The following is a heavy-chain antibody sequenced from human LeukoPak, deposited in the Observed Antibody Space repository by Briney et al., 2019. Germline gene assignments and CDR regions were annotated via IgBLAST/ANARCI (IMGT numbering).Heavy chain of an antibody. Sequence: PGGSLRLSCAASRFTFSSSAMSWVRQAPGKGLEWIGEINHSGSTNYNPSLKSRVTISVDTSKNQFSLKLSSVTAADTAVYYCARGRRLYSNRYYYYYGMDVWGQGTTVTVSS. D-gene: IGHD4-11*01. CDR1: RFTFSSSA. CDR3: ARGRRLYSNRYYYYYGMDV. V-gene: IGHV4-34*01. CDR2: INHSGST. J-gene: IGHJ6*02.